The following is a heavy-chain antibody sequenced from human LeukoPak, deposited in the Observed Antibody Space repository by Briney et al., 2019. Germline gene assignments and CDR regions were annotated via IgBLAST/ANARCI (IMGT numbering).Heavy chain of an antibody. V-gene: IGHV3-23*01. CDR1: GFTFSSYA. CDR3: AKDLWIGVVGATVDY. CDR2: ISGSGGST. J-gene: IGHJ4*02. D-gene: IGHD1-26*01. Sequence: PGGSLRLSCAASGFTFSSYAMSWVRQAPGKGLEWVSAISGSGGSTYYADSVKGRFTISRDNSKNTLYLQMNSLRAEDTAVYYCAKDLWIGVVGATVDYWGQGTLVTVSS.